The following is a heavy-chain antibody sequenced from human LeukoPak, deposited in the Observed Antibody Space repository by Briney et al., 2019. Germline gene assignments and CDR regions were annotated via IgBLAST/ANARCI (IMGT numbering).Heavy chain of an antibody. CDR3: AKLSSGWFGPVYYFDY. CDR2: ISGSGGST. J-gene: IGHJ4*02. CDR1: GFTFSSYA. Sequence: GGSLRLSCAASGFTFSSYAMSWVRQAPGKGLEWVSAISGSGGSTYYADPVKGRFTISRDNSKNTLYLQMNSLRAEDTAVYYCAKLSSGWFGPVYYFDYWGQGTLVTVSS. V-gene: IGHV3-23*01. D-gene: IGHD6-19*01.